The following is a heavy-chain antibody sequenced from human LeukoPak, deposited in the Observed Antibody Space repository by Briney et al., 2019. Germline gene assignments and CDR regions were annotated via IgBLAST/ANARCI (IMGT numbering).Heavy chain of an antibody. D-gene: IGHD2-21*02. CDR1: GGSISSSSYY. CDR2: IYYSGST. J-gene: IGHJ3*02. Sequence: SETLSLTCTVSGGSISSSSYYWSWIRQPPGKGLEWIGYIYYSGSTYYNPSLKSRVTISVDTSKNQFSLKLSSVTAADTAVYYCARAGVVTAIPPDAFDIWGQGTMVTVSS. V-gene: IGHV4-30-4*01. CDR3: ARAGVVTAIPPDAFDI.